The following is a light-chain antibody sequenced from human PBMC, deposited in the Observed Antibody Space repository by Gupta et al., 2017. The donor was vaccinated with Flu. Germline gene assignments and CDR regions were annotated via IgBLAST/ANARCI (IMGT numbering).Light chain of an antibody. CDR3: NSYSSSSTPYV. V-gene: IGLV2-14*01. J-gene: IGLJ1*01. CDR2: EVS. Sequence: QSALPQPASVSGSPGQSITISCTGATSDIGGYNYVSWYQQHPGKAPNLIISEVSNRPSGVATRFSGSKSGNTASLTIAGLQAEDEADYYCNSYSSSSTPYVFGTGTKFTVL. CDR1: TSDIGGYNY.